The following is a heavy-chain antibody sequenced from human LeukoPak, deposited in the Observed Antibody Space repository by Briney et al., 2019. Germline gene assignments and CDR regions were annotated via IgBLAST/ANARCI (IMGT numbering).Heavy chain of an antibody. CDR3: ARDTRSYDSSGYYYYDY. D-gene: IGHD3-22*01. CDR1: GASMRSYY. J-gene: IGHJ4*02. Sequence: SEALSLTCTVSGASMRSYYWNWIRQSPGQGLEWIGSIYYSGSPNYNPSLKSRVTISEDTSKNQFSLKLRSVTAADTAVYYCARDTRSYDSSGYYYYDYWGQGTLVTVSS. CDR2: IYYSGSP. V-gene: IGHV4-59*01.